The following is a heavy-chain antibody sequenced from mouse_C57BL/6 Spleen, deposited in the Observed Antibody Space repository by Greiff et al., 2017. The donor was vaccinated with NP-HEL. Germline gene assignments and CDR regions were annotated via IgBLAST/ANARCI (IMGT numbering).Heavy chain of an antibody. CDR2: IDPSDSET. CDR3: ARGPAYYAMDD. J-gene: IGHJ4*01. Sequence: QVQLQQPGAELVRPGSSVKLSCKASGYTFTSYWMHWVKQRPIQGLEWIGNIDPSDSETHYNQKFKDKATLTVDKSSSTAYMQLSSLTSEDSAVYYCARGPAYYAMDDWGQGTSVTVSS. CDR1: GYTFTSYW. V-gene: IGHV1-52*01.